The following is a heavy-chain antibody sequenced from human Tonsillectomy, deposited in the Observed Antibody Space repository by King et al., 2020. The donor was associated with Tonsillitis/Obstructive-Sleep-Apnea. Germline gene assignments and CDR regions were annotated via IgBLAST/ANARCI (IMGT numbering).Heavy chain of an antibody. CDR2: IWHDGSNK. D-gene: IGHD5-12*01. CDR1: GFTFSSYG. V-gene: IGHV3-33*01. Sequence: VQLVESGGGVVQPGRSLRLSCAASGFTFSSYGMHWVRQAPGKGLEWVAVIWHDGSNKYYADSVKGRFTISRDNSKNTLYLQMNSLRAEGTAVYYCARDGGHSGYDYQFDYWGQGTLVTVSP. J-gene: IGHJ4*02. CDR3: ARDGGHSGYDYQFDY.